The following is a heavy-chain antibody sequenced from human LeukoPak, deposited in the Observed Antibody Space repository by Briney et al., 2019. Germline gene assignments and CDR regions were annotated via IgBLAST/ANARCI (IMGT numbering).Heavy chain of an antibody. CDR1: GYTFTGYY. J-gene: IGHJ4*02. V-gene: IGHV1-2*02. D-gene: IGHD3-3*01. CDR3: ARGGKEWLLLTPYHFDY. Sequence: ASVKVSCKASGYTFTGYYMHWVRQAPGQGLEWMGWINPNSGGTNYAQKFQGGVTMTRDTSISTAYMELSRLRSDDTAVYYCARGGKEWLLLTPYHFDYWGQGTLVTVSS. CDR2: INPNSGGT.